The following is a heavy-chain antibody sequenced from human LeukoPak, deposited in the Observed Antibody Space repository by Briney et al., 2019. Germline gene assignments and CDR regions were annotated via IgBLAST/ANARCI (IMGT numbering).Heavy chain of an antibody. Sequence: RSETLSLTCTVSGGSIISYYWNWIRQPPATGLEGIGDIYYSGSTNYNSSLKSRVSISVDPSKSQFSLQLSSVTDADTVVYYCAGPLYSGSYDAFDIWGQGTMVTVSS. D-gene: IGHD1-26*01. J-gene: IGHJ3*02. CDR1: GGSIISYY. V-gene: IGHV4-59*01. CDR3: AGPLYSGSYDAFDI. CDR2: IYYSGST.